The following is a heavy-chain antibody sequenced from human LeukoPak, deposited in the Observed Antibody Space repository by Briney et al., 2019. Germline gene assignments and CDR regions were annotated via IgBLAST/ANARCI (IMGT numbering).Heavy chain of an antibody. Sequence: PSETLSLTCAVYGGSFSGYYWSWIRQPPGKGLEWIGEINHSGSTNYNPSLKSRVTISVDTSKNQFSLKLSSVTAADTAVYYCASSGAGNWFDPWGQGTLVTVSS. CDR2: INHSGST. D-gene: IGHD3-10*01. CDR3: ASSGAGNWFDP. J-gene: IGHJ5*02. CDR1: GGSFSGYY. V-gene: IGHV4-34*01.